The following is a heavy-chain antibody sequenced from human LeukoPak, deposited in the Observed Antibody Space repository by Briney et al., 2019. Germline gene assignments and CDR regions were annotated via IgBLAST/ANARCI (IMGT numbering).Heavy chain of an antibody. J-gene: IGHJ4*02. D-gene: IGHD3-22*01. CDR2: ISAYNGNT. CDR3: ARDLFYDSSGAFDY. V-gene: IGHV1-18*01. CDR1: GYTFTSYG. Sequence: GASVKVSCKASGYTFTSYGISWVRQAPGQGLEWMGWISAYNGNTNYAQKLQGRVTITRDTSASTAYMELSSLRSEDTAVYYCARDLFYDSSGAFDYWGQGTLVTVSS.